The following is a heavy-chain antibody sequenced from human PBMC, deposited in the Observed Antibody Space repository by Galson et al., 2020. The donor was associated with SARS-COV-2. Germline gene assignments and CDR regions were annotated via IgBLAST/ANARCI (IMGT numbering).Heavy chain of an antibody. CDR1: GGSISRTDYY. CDR3: ARVRRHIAVVPAAIYFDY. J-gene: IGHJ4*02. CDR2: IHYSGSS. D-gene: IGHD2-2*01. Sequence: SETLSLTCTVSGGSISRTDYYWTWIRQPPGKGLEWIGNIHYSGSSYYGPSLQSRVTISVDTSNNQFSLNLNSVTAADTAVYFCARVRRHIAVVPAAIYFDYWGQGALVTVSS. V-gene: IGHV4-30-4*01.